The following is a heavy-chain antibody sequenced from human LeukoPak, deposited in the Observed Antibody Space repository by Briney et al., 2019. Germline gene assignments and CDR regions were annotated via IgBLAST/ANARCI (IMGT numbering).Heavy chain of an antibody. V-gene: IGHV3-23*01. J-gene: IGHJ4*02. D-gene: IGHD4-11*01. CDR3: ARASKQMHVFDY. CDR1: GFTFSSYA. Sequence: PGGSLRLSCAASGFTFSSYAMSWVRQAPGKGLEWVSAISGSGGSTYYADSVKGRFTISRDNFKNTVYLQMNSQRAEDTAVYYCARASKQMHVFDYWGQGTLVTVSS. CDR2: ISGSGGST.